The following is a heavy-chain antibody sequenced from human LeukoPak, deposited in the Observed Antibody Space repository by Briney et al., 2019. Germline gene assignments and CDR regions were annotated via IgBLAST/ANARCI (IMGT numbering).Heavy chain of an antibody. CDR1: GFTFSSYA. D-gene: IGHD5-18*01. V-gene: IGHV3-30*18. CDR3: AKTKGYSYGYYFDY. Sequence: PGGSLRLSCAASGFTFSSYAMHWVRQSLGKGLEWLAVMSYDGFNKYYADSVKGRFTISRDNSKNTLYLQMNSLRAEDTAVYYCAKTKGYSYGYYFDYWGQGTLVTVSS. J-gene: IGHJ4*02. CDR2: MSYDGFNK.